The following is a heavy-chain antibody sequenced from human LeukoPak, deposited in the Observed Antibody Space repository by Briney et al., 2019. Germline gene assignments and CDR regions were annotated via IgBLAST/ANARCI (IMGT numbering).Heavy chain of an antibody. D-gene: IGHD2-2*02. J-gene: IGHJ4*02. CDR3: ARAEGYCSSTSCYSLDY. CDR1: GGTFSSYA. CDR2: IIPIFGTA. V-gene: IGHV1-69*13. Sequence: SVKVSCKASGGTFSSYAISWVRQAPGQGLEWMGGIIPIFGTANCAQKFQGRVTITADESTSTAYMELSSLRSEDTAVYYCARAEGYCSSTSCYSLDYWGQGTLVTVSS.